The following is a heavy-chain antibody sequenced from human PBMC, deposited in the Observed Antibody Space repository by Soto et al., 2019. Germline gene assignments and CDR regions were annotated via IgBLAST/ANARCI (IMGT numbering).Heavy chain of an antibody. CDR2: MNPNSGNT. CDR3: ATGTRTFDY. D-gene: IGHD2-15*01. J-gene: IGHJ4*02. Sequence: GASVKVSCKASGYTFTSYDISWVRQATGQGLEWLGWMNPNSGNTGYAQKLQGRVTMSRDTSISTAYMELSSLTSEDTAVYYCATGTRTFDYWGQGTLVTVSS. V-gene: IGHV1-8*01. CDR1: GYTFTSYD.